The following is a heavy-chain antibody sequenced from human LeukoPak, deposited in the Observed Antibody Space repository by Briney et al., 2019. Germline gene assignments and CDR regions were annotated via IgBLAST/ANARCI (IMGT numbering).Heavy chain of an antibody. V-gene: IGHV4-39*01. CDR1: GGSISSSSYY. Sequence: PSETLSLTCTVSGGSISSSSYYWGWIRQPPGKGLEWIGSIYYTGSTYYNPSLKSRVTISVDTSKNQFSLKLSSVTAADTAVYYCAGHGTVIFGVVIGPGAFDIWGQGTMVTVSS. CDR2: IYYTGST. D-gene: IGHD3-3*01. CDR3: AGHGTVIFGVVIGPGAFDI. J-gene: IGHJ3*02.